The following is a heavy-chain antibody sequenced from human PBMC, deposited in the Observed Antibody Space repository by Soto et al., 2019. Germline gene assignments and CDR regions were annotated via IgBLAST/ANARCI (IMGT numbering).Heavy chain of an antibody. CDR3: ARGIGPIPSFDY. Sequence: KASETLSLTCTVSGGSISSGGYYWSWIRQHPGKGLEWIGYIYYSGSTYYNPSPKSRVTISVDTSKNQFSLKLSSVTAADTAVYYCARGIGPIPSFDYWGQGTLVTVSS. J-gene: IGHJ4*02. CDR1: GGSISSGGYY. D-gene: IGHD2-15*01. V-gene: IGHV4-31*03. CDR2: IYYSGST.